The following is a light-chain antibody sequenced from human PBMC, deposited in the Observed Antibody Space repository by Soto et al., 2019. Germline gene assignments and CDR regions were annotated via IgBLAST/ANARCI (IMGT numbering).Light chain of an antibody. CDR2: GSS. CDR1: QSVSNDY. Sequence: DIVLTQSPGSLSLSPGERATISCRASQSVSNDYLSWYQQRPGRASRLLIYGSSIRASGIPDMFSGSGSGTDFSLNINRLEPEDFAVYYCQQYGSSGTFGKGTKVDIK. V-gene: IGKV3-20*01. J-gene: IGKJ1*01. CDR3: QQYGSSGT.